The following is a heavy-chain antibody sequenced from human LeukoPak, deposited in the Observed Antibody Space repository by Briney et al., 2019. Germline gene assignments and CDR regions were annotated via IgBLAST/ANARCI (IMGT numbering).Heavy chain of an antibody. CDR3: ARERYFDWLLYGDFDY. Sequence: PGGSLRLSCAASGFTFSSYSMNWVRQAPGKGLEWDSYISSSSSTIYYADSVKGRFTISRDNAKNSLYLQMNSLRDEDTAVYYCARERYFDWLLYGDFDYWGPGTLVTVSS. V-gene: IGHV3-48*02. D-gene: IGHD3-9*01. CDR2: ISSSSSTI. CDR1: GFTFSSYS. J-gene: IGHJ4*02.